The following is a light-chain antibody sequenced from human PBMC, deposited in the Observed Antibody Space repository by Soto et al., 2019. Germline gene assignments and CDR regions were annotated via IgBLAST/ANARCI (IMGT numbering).Light chain of an antibody. Sequence: VITQSPATLSVSPGERATLSCRASQSVSSNLAWYQQKPGQAPRLLIYGASSRATGIPDRFSGSGSGTDFTLTISRLEPEDFAVYYCQQYGSSPLTFGGGTKVDIK. V-gene: IGKV3-20*01. CDR3: QQYGSSPLT. CDR2: GAS. CDR1: QSVSSN. J-gene: IGKJ4*01.